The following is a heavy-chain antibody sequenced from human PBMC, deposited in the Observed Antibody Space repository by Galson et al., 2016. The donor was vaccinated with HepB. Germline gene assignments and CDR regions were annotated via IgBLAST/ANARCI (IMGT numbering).Heavy chain of an antibody. J-gene: IGHJ4*02. CDR2: IYHSGTA. CDR1: GFSISSGYH. CDR3: ARHVGVPGTRGFDY. V-gene: IGHV4-38-2*02. D-gene: IGHD2-2*01. Sequence: SETLSLTCSVSGFSISSGYHWGWIRQPPGRGLEWIGEIYHSGTANYNPSLESRGTMSLDKSKNQISLKVTSVTAADTAVYYCARHVGVPGTRGFDYWGQGTLVTVSS.